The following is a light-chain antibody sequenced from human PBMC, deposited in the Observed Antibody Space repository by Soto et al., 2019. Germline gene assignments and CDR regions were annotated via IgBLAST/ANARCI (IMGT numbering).Light chain of an antibody. J-gene: IGKJ2*01. V-gene: IGKV3-15*01. Sequence: EIVMTQSPATLSVSPGERATLSCRPSQSVGSNLAWYQQKPGQAPRLLIYRTSTRATGIPARFSGSGSGTEFTLTISSLQSEDLAVYYCQQYENWPPYTFGQGTKLQIK. CDR2: RTS. CDR1: QSVGSN. CDR3: QQYENWPPYT.